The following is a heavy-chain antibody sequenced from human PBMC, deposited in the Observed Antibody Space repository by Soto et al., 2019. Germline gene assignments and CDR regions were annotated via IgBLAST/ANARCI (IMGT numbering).Heavy chain of an antibody. Sequence: QVQLVQSGAEVKKPGASVKVSCKVSGYTLTELSMHWVRQAPGKGLEWMGGFDPEDGETIYAQKFQGRVTMTENTSTDTAYMELSSLRSEDTAVYYCATAQYSSSWFRTYGMDVWRQGTTVTVSS. V-gene: IGHV1-24*01. CDR1: GYTLTELS. D-gene: IGHD6-13*01. CDR2: FDPEDGET. CDR3: ATAQYSSSWFRTYGMDV. J-gene: IGHJ6*02.